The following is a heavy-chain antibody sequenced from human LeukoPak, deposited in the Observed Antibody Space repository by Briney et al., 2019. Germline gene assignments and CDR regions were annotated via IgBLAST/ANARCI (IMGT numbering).Heavy chain of an antibody. CDR1: GFTFSSYA. Sequence: PGGSLRLSCAASGFTFSSYAMYWVRQAPGKGLEWVAVISYDGSNKYYADSVKGRFTISRDNSKNTLYLQMNSLRAEDTAVYYCARYDARYGMDVWGQGTTVTVSS. V-gene: IGHV3-30-3*01. CDR3: ARYDARYGMDV. J-gene: IGHJ6*02. D-gene: IGHD1-1*01. CDR2: ISYDGSNK.